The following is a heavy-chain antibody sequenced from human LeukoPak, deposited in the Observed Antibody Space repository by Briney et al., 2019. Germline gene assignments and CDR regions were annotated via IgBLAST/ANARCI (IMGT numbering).Heavy chain of an antibody. CDR2: IYYSGST. D-gene: IGHD6-13*01. J-gene: IGHJ2*01. CDR1: GGSISSGGYY. CDR3: ARDLDSSTWYFDL. V-gene: IGHV4-31*03. Sequence: SETLSLTCTVSGGSISSGGYYWSWIRQHPGKGLEWIGYIYYSGSTYYNPSLKSRVTISVDTSKNQFSLKLSSATAADTAVYYCARDLDSSTWYFDLWGRGTLVTVSS.